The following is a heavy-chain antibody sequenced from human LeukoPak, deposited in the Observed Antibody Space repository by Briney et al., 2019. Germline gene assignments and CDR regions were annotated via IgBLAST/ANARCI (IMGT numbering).Heavy chain of an antibody. CDR3: ARGPKLLWFGDH. CDR1: GGSISSSSYY. J-gene: IGHJ4*02. D-gene: IGHD3-10*01. CDR2: IYYSGST. Sequence: SETLSLTCTVSGGSISSSSYYWGWIRQPPGKGLEWIGSIYYSGSTYYNPSLKSRVTISVDTSKNQFSLKLSSVTAADTAVYYCARGPKLLWFGDHWGQGTLVTVSS. V-gene: IGHV4-39*07.